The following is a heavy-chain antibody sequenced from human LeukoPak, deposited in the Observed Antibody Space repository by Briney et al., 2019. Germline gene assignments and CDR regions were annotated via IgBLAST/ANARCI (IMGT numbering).Heavy chain of an antibody. V-gene: IGHV4-59*08. Sequence: SETLSLTCTVSGGSISSYYWSWIRQPPGKGLEWIGYIYYSGSTNYNPSLKSRVTISVDTSKNQFSLKLSSVTAADTAVYYCTTILAYCGGDCYIYYYYYYMDVWGKGTTVTVSS. CDR2: IYYSGST. D-gene: IGHD2-21*02. CDR3: TTILAYCGGDCYIYYYYYYMDV. J-gene: IGHJ6*03. CDR1: GGSISSYY.